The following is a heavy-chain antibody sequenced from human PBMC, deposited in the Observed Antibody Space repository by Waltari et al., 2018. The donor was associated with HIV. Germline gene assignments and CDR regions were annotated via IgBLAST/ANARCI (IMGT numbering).Heavy chain of an antibody. CDR2: IYYRGST. D-gene: IGHD5-18*01. CDR1: GGSLSRRSYF. Sequence: QLQLQESGPGLVKPSETLSLTCTVSGGSLSRRSYFWGWIRQPPGKGLEWIGSIYYRGSTYYNPSLKSRVTISVDTPKNQFSLILSSVTAADTAVYYCARRHVDTALVRWGLDDWGQGTLVTVSS. CDR3: ARRHVDTALVRWGLDD. V-gene: IGHV4-39*01. J-gene: IGHJ4*02.